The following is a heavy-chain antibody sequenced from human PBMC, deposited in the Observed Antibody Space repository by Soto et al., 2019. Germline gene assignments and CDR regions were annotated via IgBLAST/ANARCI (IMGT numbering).Heavy chain of an antibody. CDR3: AKNGHPPYYFYGMDV. D-gene: IGHD2-8*01. CDR2: ISGYNGDT. J-gene: IGHJ6*04. CDR1: GYSFSTYG. Sequence: QGQLVQSGAEVKQPGASVKVSCKASGYSFSTYGISWVRQAPGQGLEWMGWISGYNGDTNYAQKFQGRVTMTINTSGTKAYMELRRLTYDVTAVYFCAKNGHPPYYFYGMDVWGEGTMGTVAS. V-gene: IGHV1-18*01.